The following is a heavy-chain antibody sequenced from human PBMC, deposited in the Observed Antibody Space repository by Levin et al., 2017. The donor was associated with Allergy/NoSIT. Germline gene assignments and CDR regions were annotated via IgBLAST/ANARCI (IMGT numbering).Heavy chain of an antibody. CDR1: GFTFSSYE. J-gene: IGHJ4*02. V-gene: IGHV3-48*03. Sequence: QAGGSLRLSCAASGFTFSSYEMNWVRQAPGKGLEWVSYISSSGSTIYYADSVKGRFTISRDNAKNSLYLQMNSLRAEDTAVYYCARPDTAMGMFDYWGQGTLVTVSS. CDR2: ISSSGSTI. D-gene: IGHD5-18*01. CDR3: ARPDTAMGMFDY.